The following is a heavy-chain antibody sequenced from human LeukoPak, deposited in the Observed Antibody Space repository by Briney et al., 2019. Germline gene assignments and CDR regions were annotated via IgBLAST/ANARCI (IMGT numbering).Heavy chain of an antibody. V-gene: IGHV4-39*01. CDR2: ISYSGTN. J-gene: IGHJ5*02. CDR1: GDSVSSSSYY. D-gene: IGHD7-27*01. Sequence: KTSETLSLTCTVSGDSVSSSSYYWVWIRQPPGKGLEWIGSISYSGTNYNNPSLKSRVSISIDTSKNQFSVKLTSVTAADAAMYYCASLGTLRSWGQGTLVTVSS. CDR3: ASLGTLRS.